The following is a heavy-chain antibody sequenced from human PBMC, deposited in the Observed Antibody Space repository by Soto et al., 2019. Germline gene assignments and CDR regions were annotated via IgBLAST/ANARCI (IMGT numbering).Heavy chain of an antibody. CDR3: AHRVMYYYDSSGYYRFDP. D-gene: IGHD3-22*01. CDR2: IYWNDDK. J-gene: IGHJ5*02. CDR1: GFSLSTSGVG. Sequence: SGPTLVNPTQALTLTCTFSGFSLSTSGVGVGWIRQPPGKALEWLALIYWNDDKRYSPSLKSRLTITKDTSKNQVVLTMTNMDPVDTATYYCAHRVMYYYDSSGYYRFDPWGQGTLVTVSS. V-gene: IGHV2-5*01.